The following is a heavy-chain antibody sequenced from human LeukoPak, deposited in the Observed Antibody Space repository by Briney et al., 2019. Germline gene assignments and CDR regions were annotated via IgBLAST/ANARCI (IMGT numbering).Heavy chain of an antibody. CDR3: ARDNGSSWYNWFDP. CDR2: IIPNFGTA. CDR1: GGTFSSYA. D-gene: IGHD6-13*01. V-gene: IGHV1-69*05. J-gene: IGHJ5*02. Sequence: SVKVSCKASGGTFSSYAISWVRQAPGQGLEWMGGIIPNFGTANYAQKFQGRVTITTDESTSTAYMELSSLRSGDTAVYYCARDNGSSWYNWFDPWGQGTLVTVSS.